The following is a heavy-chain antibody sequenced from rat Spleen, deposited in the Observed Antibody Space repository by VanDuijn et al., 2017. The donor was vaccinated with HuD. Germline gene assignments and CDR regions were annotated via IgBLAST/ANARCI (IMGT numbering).Heavy chain of an antibody. J-gene: IGHJ3*01. Sequence: VQLQESGPGLVKLSQSLSLTCSVTGHDITSSYRWNWIRKFPGNKLEWMGGIWGDGSTDYHSLLKSRLTISRDTSKSQVFLKLNSLQTDDTAIYFCTRLNSPFAYWGQGTLVTVSS. D-gene: IGHD3-8*01. V-gene: IGHV2-1*01. CDR1: GHDITSSYR. CDR2: IWGDGST. CDR3: TRLNSPFAY.